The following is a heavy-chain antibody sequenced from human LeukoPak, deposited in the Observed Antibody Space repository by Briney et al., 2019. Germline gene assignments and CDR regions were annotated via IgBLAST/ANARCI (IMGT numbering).Heavy chain of an antibody. D-gene: IGHD3-22*01. V-gene: IGHV1-18*01. J-gene: IGHJ4*02. CDR2: ISAYNGNT. CDR1: GYTFTSYG. CDR3: AKSYYYDSRGYYRDY. Sequence: ASVKVSCKASGYTFTSYGISWVRQAPGQGLEWMGWISAYNGNTNYAQKLQGRVTMTTDTSTSTAYMELRSLRSDDTAVYYCAKSYYYDSRGYYRDYWGQGALVTVSS.